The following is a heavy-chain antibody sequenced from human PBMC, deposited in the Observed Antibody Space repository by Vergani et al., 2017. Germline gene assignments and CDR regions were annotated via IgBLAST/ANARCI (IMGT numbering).Heavy chain of an antibody. Sequence: QVKLQESGPGLLKPSQTLSLTCTVSGESIRSGSHYWSWIRQPAGKGPEWIRHIHTGGSTDLNPSFKSRVSISVDTSKSQFSLKLNSVTVADTAVYYCARSRPDCTSGSCPAIWGQGTLVTVSS. D-gene: IGHD2-15*01. CDR2: IHTGGST. CDR3: ARSRPDCTSGSCPAI. V-gene: IGHV4-61*02. J-gene: IGHJ4*02. CDR1: GESIRSGSHY.